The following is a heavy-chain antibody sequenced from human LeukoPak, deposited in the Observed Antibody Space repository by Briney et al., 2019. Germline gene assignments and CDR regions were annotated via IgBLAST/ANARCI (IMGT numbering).Heavy chain of an antibody. D-gene: IGHD3-9*01. CDR2: ISGSGGST. CDR1: GFTFSSYG. V-gene: IGHV3-23*01. CDR3: AKDAEAEYYDILTGYLDY. J-gene: IGHJ4*02. Sequence: GGSLRLSCAASGFTFSSYGMSWVRQAPGKGLEWVSAISGSGGSTYYADSVKGRFTISRDNSKNTLYLQMNSLRAEDTAVYYCAKDAEAEYYDILTGYLDYWGQGTLVTVSS.